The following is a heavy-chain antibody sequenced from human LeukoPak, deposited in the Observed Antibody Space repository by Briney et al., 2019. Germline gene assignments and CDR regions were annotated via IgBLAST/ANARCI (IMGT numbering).Heavy chain of an antibody. CDR1: GFTFSSYA. CDR3: ARAGVVTAILTYFDY. J-gene: IGHJ4*02. D-gene: IGHD2-21*02. CDR2: ISSNGGST. Sequence: GGSLRLSCAASGFTFSSYAMHWVRQAPGKGLEYVSAISSNGGSTYYANSVKGRFTISRDNSKNTLYLQMGSLRAEDMAVYYCARAGVVTAILTYFDYWGQGTLVTVSS. V-gene: IGHV3-64*01.